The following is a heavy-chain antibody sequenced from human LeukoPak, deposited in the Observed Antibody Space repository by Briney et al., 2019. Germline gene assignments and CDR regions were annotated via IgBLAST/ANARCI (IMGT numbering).Heavy chain of an antibody. CDR3: ARVYGDIDY. Sequence: GASVKVSCKASGYTFTGYDINWVRQATGQGLEWMGWMNPNSGNRGYAQKFQGRVTMTRDTTISTAYMELSGLRYEDTAVYYCARVYGDIDYWGQGTLVTVSS. D-gene: IGHD2/OR15-2a*01. J-gene: IGHJ4*02. CDR2: MNPNSGNR. CDR1: GYTFTGYD. V-gene: IGHV1-8*01.